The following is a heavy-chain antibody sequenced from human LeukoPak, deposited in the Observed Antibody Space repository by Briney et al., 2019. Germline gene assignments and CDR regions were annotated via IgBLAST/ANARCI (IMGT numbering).Heavy chain of an antibody. CDR2: ISSSGSMI. Sequence: GGSLRLSCAASGFSFDNYEMNWVRQAPGKGLEWISYISSSGSMIYYADSVKGRFTISRDNAKNSLYLQMNSLRAEDTAVYYCAELGITMIGGVWGKGTTVTISS. CDR1: GFSFDNYE. J-gene: IGHJ6*04. CDR3: AELGITMIGGV. D-gene: IGHD3-10*02. V-gene: IGHV3-48*03.